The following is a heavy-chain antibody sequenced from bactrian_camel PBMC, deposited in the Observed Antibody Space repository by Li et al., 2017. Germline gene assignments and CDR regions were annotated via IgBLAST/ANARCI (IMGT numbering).Heavy chain of an antibody. CDR2: IHTGAGRE. V-gene: IGHV3S20*01. D-gene: IGHD1*01. J-gene: IGHJ4*01. CDR3: TTGAIGIGYMQ. Sequence: HVQLVESGGGLVQPGGSLRLSCVASGFTFRSYYASWVRQAPGKALEWVSSIHTGAGRELYTDSVKGRFTISRDNAKNTVYLQMNSLESEDTAMYYCTTGAIGIGYMQWGQGTQVTVS. CDR1: GFTFRSYY.